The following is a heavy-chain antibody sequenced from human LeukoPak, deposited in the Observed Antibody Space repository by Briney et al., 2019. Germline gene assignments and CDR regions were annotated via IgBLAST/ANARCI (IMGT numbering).Heavy chain of an antibody. CDR2: IYYSGST. D-gene: IGHD3-22*01. CDR1: GGSISSYY. Sequence: PSETLSLTCTVSGGSISSYYWSWIRQPPGKGLEWIGYIYYSGSTNYNPSLKSRVTISVDTSKNQFSLKLSSVTAADTAVYYCARGPYYYDSSGYYPEGFVDYWGQGNLVTVSS. V-gene: IGHV4-59*12. CDR3: ARGPYYYDSSGYYPEGFVDY. J-gene: IGHJ4*02.